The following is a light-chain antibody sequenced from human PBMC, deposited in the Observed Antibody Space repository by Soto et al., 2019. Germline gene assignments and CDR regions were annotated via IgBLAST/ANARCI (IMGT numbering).Light chain of an antibody. V-gene: IGKV1-39*01. J-gene: IGKJ4*01. Sequence: DIQTTQSPSSLSASVGDRVTITCRASQSISSYLNLYQQKPGKAPKLLIYAAPSLQSGVPSKFSGSGSGTDFTLTISSLQPEDFATYYCQQSYSNQRTFDGGTKVDIK. CDR2: AAP. CDR1: QSISSY. CDR3: QQSYSNQRT.